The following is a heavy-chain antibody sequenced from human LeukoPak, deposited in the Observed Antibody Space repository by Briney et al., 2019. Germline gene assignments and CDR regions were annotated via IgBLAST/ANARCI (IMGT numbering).Heavy chain of an antibody. CDR3: ARDGRLAAAGKGGFDY. Sequence: NPGGSLRLSCAASGFSFSDYYITWIRQAPGKGLEWVSYISSSSSAMYYADSVKGRFTISRDNPKNSLYLQMNSLRVEDTAVYYCARDGRLAAAGKGGFDYWGQGTLVTVSS. CDR2: ISSSSSAM. V-gene: IGHV3-11*01. CDR1: GFSFSDYY. J-gene: IGHJ4*02. D-gene: IGHD6-13*01.